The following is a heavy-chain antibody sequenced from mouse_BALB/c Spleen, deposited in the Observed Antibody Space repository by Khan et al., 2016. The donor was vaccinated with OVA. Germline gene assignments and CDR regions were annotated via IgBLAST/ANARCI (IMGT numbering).Heavy chain of an antibody. V-gene: IGHV5-6*01. CDR2: INSDGYYT. D-gene: IGHD4-1*01. Sequence: EVELVESGGDLMKPGGSLKLSCAASGFTFSTYGMSWVRQTPDKRLEWVATINSDGYYTYYPDSVQGRFTISRNNAKNTLYLQMSSLKSEDTAMYYCASHLTGSFAYWGQVTLVTGSA. CDR3: ASHLTGSFAY. J-gene: IGHJ3*01. CDR1: GFTFSTYG.